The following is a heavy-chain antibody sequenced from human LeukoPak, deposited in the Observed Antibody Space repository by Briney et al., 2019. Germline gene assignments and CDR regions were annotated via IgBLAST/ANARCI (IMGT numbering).Heavy chain of an antibody. CDR3: ARNAAVATSRSWFDP. D-gene: IGHD6-19*01. Sequence: SETLSLTCTVSGGSINFYYWSWIRQPAGKGLEWIGYAYYSGSTNYNPSLESRVTMSVDTSKNKFTLKLSSVTAADTAVYYCARNAAVATSRSWFDPWGQGSLVTVSS. CDR1: GGSINFYY. CDR2: AYYSGST. J-gene: IGHJ5*02. V-gene: IGHV4-59*08.